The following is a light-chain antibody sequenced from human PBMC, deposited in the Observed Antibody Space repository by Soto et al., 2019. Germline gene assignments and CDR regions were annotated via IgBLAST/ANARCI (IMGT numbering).Light chain of an antibody. CDR2: EIS. CDR1: SSGVGGYNY. V-gene: IGLV2-14*01. CDR3: SSYTSRSTLNYV. J-gene: IGLJ1*01. Sequence: QSALTQPASVSGSPGQSISISCTGTSSGVGGYNYVSWYQQNPGKAPKLMIYEISNRPSGVSKRISCSKSGTTASLTITGLQAEDEADYYCSSYTSRSTLNYVLGIGTKVTAL.